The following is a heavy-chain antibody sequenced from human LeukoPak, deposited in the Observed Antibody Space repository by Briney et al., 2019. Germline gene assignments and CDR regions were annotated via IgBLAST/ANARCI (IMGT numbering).Heavy chain of an antibody. J-gene: IGHJ4*02. Sequence: GGSLRLSCAASGFTVSSNYMSWVRQAPGKGLEWVSVIYSGGCTYYADSVKGRFTISRDNSKNTLYLQMNSLRAEDTAVYYCARVDETWFDYWGQGTLVTVSS. CDR1: GFTVSSNY. V-gene: IGHV3-66*02. CDR3: ARVDETWFDY. CDR2: IYSGGCT.